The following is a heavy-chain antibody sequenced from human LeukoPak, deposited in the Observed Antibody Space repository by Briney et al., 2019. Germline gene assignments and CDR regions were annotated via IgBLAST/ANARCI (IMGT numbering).Heavy chain of an antibody. CDR2: ISGDGGST. V-gene: IGHV3-43*02. CDR1: GFNFDDYA. D-gene: IGHD2-15*01. CDR3: AKVGCSGGSCYPYDAFDI. J-gene: IGHJ3*02. Sequence: GGPLRLSCAASGFNFDDYAMHWVRQAPGKGLEWVSLISGDGGSTYYADSVKGRFTISRDNSKNSPYLQMNSLRTEDTALYYCAKVGCSGGSCYPYDAFDIWGQGTMVTVSS.